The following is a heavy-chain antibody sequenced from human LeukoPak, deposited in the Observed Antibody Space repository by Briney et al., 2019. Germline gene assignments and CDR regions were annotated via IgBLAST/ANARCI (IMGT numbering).Heavy chain of an antibody. CDR1: GYSFASFG. J-gene: IGHJ4*02. D-gene: IGHD3-10*01. Sequence: ASVTFSCKASGYSFASFGINWVRQAPGQGLEWMGWISAYNGDTNYAQNLQGRVTMTTDTSTSTAYMDLRSLTSDDTAVYYCARGGYYGSGSFPDYWGQGTLVTVSS. CDR2: ISAYNGDT. CDR3: ARGGYYGSGSFPDY. V-gene: IGHV1-18*01.